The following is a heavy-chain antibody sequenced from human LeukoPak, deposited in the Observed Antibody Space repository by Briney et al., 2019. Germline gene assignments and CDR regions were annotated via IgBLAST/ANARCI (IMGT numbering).Heavy chain of an antibody. D-gene: IGHD3-3*01. J-gene: IGHJ6*02. CDR3: ARHSPTYYDFWSGYYPSGHYYGMDV. CDR1: GGSISSYY. CDR2: IYYSGST. Sequence: SSETLSLTCFVSGGSISSYYWSWIRQPPGKGLEWIGYIYYSGSTNYNPSLKSRVTISVDTSKNQFSLKLSSVTAADTAVYYCARHSPTYYDFWSGYYPSGHYYGMDVWGQGTTVTVSS. V-gene: IGHV4-59*08.